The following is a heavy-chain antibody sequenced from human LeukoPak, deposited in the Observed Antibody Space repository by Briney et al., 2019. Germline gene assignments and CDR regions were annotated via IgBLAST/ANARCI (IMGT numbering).Heavy chain of an antibody. CDR1: GGTFSSYA. V-gene: IGHV1-69*05. CDR2: IISIFGTA. D-gene: IGHD6-19*01. J-gene: IGHJ4*02. Sequence: ASVKVSCKASGGTFSSYAISWVRQAPGQGLEWMGGIISIFGTANYAQKFQGRVTTTTDESTSTAYMELSSLRSEDTAVYYCARGGIAVAGFDYWGQGTLVTVSS. CDR3: ARGGIAVAGFDY.